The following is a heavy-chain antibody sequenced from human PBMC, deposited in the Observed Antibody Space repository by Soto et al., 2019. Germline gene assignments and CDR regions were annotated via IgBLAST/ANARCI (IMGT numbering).Heavy chain of an antibody. CDR3: TLTVTTKDY. D-gene: IGHD4-17*01. V-gene: IGHV3-73*02. Sequence: EVQLVESGGGLVQPGGSLKLSCAASGFTFSGSAMHWVRQASGKGLEWVGRIRSKANSYATAYAASVKGRFTISRDDSKNTAYPQMNSLKTEDTAVYYCTLTVTTKDYWGQGTLVTVSS. CDR1: GFTFSGSA. CDR2: IRSKANSYAT. J-gene: IGHJ4*02.